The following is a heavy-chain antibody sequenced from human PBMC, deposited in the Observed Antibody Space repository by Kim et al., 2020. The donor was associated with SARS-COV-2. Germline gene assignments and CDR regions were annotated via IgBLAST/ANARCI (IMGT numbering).Heavy chain of an antibody. CDR3: ATAYAYYYYGMDV. J-gene: IGHJ6*02. V-gene: IGHV1-24*01. Sequence: IYAQKFPGRVTMTEDTSTDPAYMELSSLRSEDTAVYYCATAYAYYYYGMDVWGQGTTVTVSS. D-gene: IGHD3-16*01.